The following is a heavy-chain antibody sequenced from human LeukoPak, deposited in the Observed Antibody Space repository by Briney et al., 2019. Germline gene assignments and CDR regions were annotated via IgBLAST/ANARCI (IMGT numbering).Heavy chain of an antibody. V-gene: IGHV3-30*02. Sequence: GGSLKLSCAASGFIFSNYGIHWVRQAPGKGLEWVAFIRYDASDKYYVDSVKGRFTISRDNSKNKVYLQMNSLRAEDTAIYYCVREEIGSSSYSSLDFWGPGTLVTVSS. J-gene: IGHJ4*02. CDR3: VREEIGSSSYSSLDF. CDR1: GFIFSNYG. D-gene: IGHD3-22*01. CDR2: IRYDASDK.